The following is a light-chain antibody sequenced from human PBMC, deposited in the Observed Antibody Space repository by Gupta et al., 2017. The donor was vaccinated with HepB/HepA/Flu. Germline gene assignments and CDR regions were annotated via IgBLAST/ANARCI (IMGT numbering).Light chain of an antibody. V-gene: IGLV3-21*04. CDR2: YDS. CDR3: QVWDSSSDHPYA. Sequence: SYVLPQPPSVSVAPGKTARITCGGNNIGSKSVHWYQQKPGQAPVLVIYYDSHRPSGIPERFSGSNSGNTATLTISRVEAGDEADYYCQVWDSSSDHPYAFGTGTKVTVL. J-gene: IGLJ1*01. CDR1: NIGSKS.